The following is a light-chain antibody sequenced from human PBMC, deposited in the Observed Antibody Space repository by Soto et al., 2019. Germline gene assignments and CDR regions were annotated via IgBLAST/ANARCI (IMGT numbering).Light chain of an antibody. V-gene: IGKV3-15*01. CDR1: QSVSSN. CDR3: QQYNNWPPRFT. Sequence: ITQAPAPLFMNTGERATLSCRASQSVSSNLAWYQQKPGQAPRLLIYGASTRATGIPARFSGSGSGTEFTLTISSLQSEDFAVYYCQQYNNWPPRFTFGPGTKVDIK. CDR2: GAS. J-gene: IGKJ3*01.